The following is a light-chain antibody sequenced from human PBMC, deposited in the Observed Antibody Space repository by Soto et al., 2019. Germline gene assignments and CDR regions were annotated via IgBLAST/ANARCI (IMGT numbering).Light chain of an antibody. CDR2: AAS. J-gene: IGKJ4*01. CDR1: QGISDY. Sequence: DIQMTQSPSSLSASVGDRVTITCRASQGISDYLAWFQQKQGKVPKLLIYAASTLQSGVPSRFRGSGSGTDFTLTISRLQPEDVATYYCHKYAGVPLTFGGGTKVEIQ. CDR3: HKYAGVPLT. V-gene: IGKV1-27*01.